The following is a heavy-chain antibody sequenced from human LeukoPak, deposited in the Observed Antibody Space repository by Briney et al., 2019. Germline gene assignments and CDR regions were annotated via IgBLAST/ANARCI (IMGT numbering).Heavy chain of an antibody. Sequence: GGSLTLSCAASGFRFSSNAMSWVRQAPGKGPEWVSGISGSGGSTNYADSVKGRFTISRDTSKSTLYLQMNRLRGEDTAIYYCVAYDPLDYWGQGTLVTVSS. CDR1: GFRFSSNA. J-gene: IGHJ4*02. CDR3: VAYDPLDY. V-gene: IGHV3-23*01. CDR2: ISGSGGST. D-gene: IGHD3-16*01.